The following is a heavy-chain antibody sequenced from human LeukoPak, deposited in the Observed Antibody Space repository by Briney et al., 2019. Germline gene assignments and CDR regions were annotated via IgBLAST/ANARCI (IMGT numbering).Heavy chain of an antibody. D-gene: IGHD1-1*01. J-gene: IGHJ4*02. V-gene: IGHV1-2*02. CDR1: GYTFTGYY. Sequence: ASVKVSCKASGYTFTGYYMHWVRQAPGQGLEWMGWINPNSGGTNYAQKFQGRVTMTRDTSISTAYMELSRLRSDDTAVHYCARAGGYNWNDHDYWGQGTLVTVSS. CDR2: INPNSGGT. CDR3: ARAGGYNWNDHDY.